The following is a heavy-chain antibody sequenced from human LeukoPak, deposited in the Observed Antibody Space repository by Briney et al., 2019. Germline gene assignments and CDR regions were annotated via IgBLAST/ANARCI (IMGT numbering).Heavy chain of an antibody. D-gene: IGHD3-10*01. V-gene: IGHV4-61*02. Sequence: SQTLSLTCTVSSGSISSGTYYWSWIRQPAGKGLEWIGRIYSSGSTNYNPSLKSRVTISVDTSKNQFSLKLSSVTAADTAVYYCARGHSGSGSPLGWFDPWGQGTLVTVSS. CDR3: ARGHSGSGSPLGWFDP. J-gene: IGHJ5*02. CDR2: IYSSGST. CDR1: SGSISSGTYY.